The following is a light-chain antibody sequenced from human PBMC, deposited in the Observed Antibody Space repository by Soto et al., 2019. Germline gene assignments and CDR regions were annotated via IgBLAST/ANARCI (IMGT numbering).Light chain of an antibody. CDR2: AAS. CDR1: QIVTINS. CDR3: QQYGDSPFT. Sequence: EVVLTQSPGTLSLSPGERATLSCRASQIVTINSLAWYQQKPGQPLRLLIYAASTRASAIPDRFSGSGSGTDFTLTISRLQPEDFALYYCQQYGDSPFTFGPGTRVDVK. J-gene: IGKJ3*01. V-gene: IGKV3-20*01.